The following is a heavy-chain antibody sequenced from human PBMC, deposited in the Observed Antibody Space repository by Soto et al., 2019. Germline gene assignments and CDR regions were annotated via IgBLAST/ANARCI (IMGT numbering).Heavy chain of an antibody. J-gene: IGHJ4*02. CDR1: GFTFTTYH. V-gene: IGHV3-23*01. CDR3: AKDCGISIPSHPFDD. Sequence: GVSLRLSCAASGFTFTTYHMVWVRQAPGKGLESVASISASGDRTYYADSVKGRFTISRDNSKNTLSLQMNSLRAEDSAVYYCAKDCGISIPSHPFDDWGQGTLVTVSS. CDR2: ISASGDRT. D-gene: IGHD2-21*01.